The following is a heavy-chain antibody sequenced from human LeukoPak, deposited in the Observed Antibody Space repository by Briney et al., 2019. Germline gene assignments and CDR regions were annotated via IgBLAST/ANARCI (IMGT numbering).Heavy chain of an antibody. J-gene: IGHJ4*02. CDR3: ARDYSGSYLFDY. V-gene: IGHV3-30-3*01. CDR1: GFTFSSYT. Sequence: GGSLRLSCAASGFTFSSYTIHWVRQAPGKGLEWVVIISYDGSNKYYADSVKGRFTISRDNSKNTLYLQMNSLRAEDTAVYYCARDYSGSYLFDYWGQGTLVTVSS. CDR2: ISYDGSNK. D-gene: IGHD1-26*01.